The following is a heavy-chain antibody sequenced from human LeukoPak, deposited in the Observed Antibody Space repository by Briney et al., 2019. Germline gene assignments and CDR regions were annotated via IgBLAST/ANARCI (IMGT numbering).Heavy chain of an antibody. CDR2: INHSGST. J-gene: IGHJ4*02. CDR3: ARLSAGLYFDY. CDR1: GGSFSGYY. Sequence: PSETLSLTCAVYGGSFSGYYWSWIRQPPGKGLEWIGEINHSGSTNYNPSLKSRVTISVDTSKNQFSLKLSSVTAADTAVYYCARLSAGLYFDYWGQGTLVTVSS. D-gene: IGHD3-16*02. V-gene: IGHV4-34*01.